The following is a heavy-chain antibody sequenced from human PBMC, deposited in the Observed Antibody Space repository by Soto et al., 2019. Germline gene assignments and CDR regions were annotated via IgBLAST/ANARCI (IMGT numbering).Heavy chain of an antibody. V-gene: IGHV1-69*02. D-gene: IGHD6-13*01. Sequence: QVQLVQSGVEVKKPGSSVKVSCKAAGGSFSIYTVFCVRQAPGQGLEWMGRIIPMFDIANYAQNFQGRVTFNADKFPDTVYMEMLNLRSDDTAVYYCTRGSWSAEVFDIWGQGTLVTVSS. J-gene: IGHJ3*02. CDR1: GGSFSIYT. CDR3: TRGSWSAEVFDI. CDR2: IIPMFDIA.